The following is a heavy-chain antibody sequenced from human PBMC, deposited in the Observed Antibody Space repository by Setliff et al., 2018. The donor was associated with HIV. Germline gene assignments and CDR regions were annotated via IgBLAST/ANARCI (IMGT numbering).Heavy chain of an antibody. J-gene: IGHJ4*02. CDR2: INPNSGGT. V-gene: IGHV1-2*02. CDR1: GYTFTDYY. CDR3: ARHPTQYSSSSYIDY. Sequence: ASVKVSCKASGYTFTDYYVHWVRQAPGQGLEWMGWINPNSGGTNYAQKFQGRVTMTRDTSISTAYMELSRLRSDDTAVYYCARHPTQYSSSSYIDYWGQGTLVTVSS. D-gene: IGHD6-6*01.